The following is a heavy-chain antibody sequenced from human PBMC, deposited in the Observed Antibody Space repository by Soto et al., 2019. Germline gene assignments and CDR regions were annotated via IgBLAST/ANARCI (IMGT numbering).Heavy chain of an antibody. CDR1: GGSFSGYY. Sequence: SETLSLTCAVYGGSFSGYYWSWIRQPLGKGLEWIGEINHSGSTNYNPSLKSRVTISVDTSKNQFSLKLSSVTAADTAVYYCARWQDIVVVVNAFDIWGQGTMVTVSS. J-gene: IGHJ3*02. CDR2: INHSGST. V-gene: IGHV4-34*01. CDR3: ARWQDIVVVVNAFDI. D-gene: IGHD2-15*01.